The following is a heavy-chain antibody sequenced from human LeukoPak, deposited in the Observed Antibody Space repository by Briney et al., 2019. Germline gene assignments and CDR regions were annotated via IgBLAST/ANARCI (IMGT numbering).Heavy chain of an antibody. Sequence: GGSLRLSCAASGFTFSGYYMSWIRQAPGKGLEWISKISESGSTVFYADSVKGRFTVSRDNAISLLYLHMNSLRVEDTAVYYCARDGDYGANNWLDPWGQGTLVTVS. D-gene: IGHD4-17*01. V-gene: IGHV3-11*01. J-gene: IGHJ5*02. CDR1: GFTFSGYY. CDR3: ARDGDYGANNWLDP. CDR2: ISESGSTV.